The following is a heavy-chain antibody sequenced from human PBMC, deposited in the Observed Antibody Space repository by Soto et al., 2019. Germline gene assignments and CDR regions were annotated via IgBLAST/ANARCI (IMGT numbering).Heavy chain of an antibody. Sequence: ASVKVSCKTSAYTFTSYYVHWVRQSPGQGLEWMGIINPSDGSATYAQRFQGRVTMTRATSTTTVYMELSSLRSEDTAIFYCARAGGRREYYYGIDVWGQGTTVTVAS. V-gene: IGHV1-46*01. D-gene: IGHD1-26*01. CDR2: INPSDGSA. CDR1: AYTFTSYY. CDR3: ARAGGRREYYYGIDV. J-gene: IGHJ6*02.